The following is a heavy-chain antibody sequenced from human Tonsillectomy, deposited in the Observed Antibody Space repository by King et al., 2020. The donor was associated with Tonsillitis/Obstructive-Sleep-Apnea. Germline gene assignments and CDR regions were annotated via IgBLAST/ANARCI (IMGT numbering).Heavy chain of an antibody. Sequence: VQLVESGGGLVQPGGSLRLSCSASGFTFSSYAMHWVRQAPGKGLEYVSSISSNGGTTYYADSVKGRFTISRDYSKNTLYVQMSSLRAEDTAVYYCVKDRSVITIGVSAFDIWGQGTMVTVSS. J-gene: IGHJ3*02. CDR3: VKDRSVITIGVSAFDI. CDR2: ISSNGGTT. V-gene: IGHV3-64*05. CDR1: GFTFSSYA. D-gene: IGHD3-16*01.